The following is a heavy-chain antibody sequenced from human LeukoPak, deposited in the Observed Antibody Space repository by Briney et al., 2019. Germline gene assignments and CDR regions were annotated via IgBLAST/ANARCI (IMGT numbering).Heavy chain of an antibody. J-gene: IGHJ4*02. CDR2: INIDGSST. CDR3: AREITTNGGRYFDY. Sequence: SGFXXXNYWMHWVRQAPGKGLVWVSRINIDGSSTNNADSVKGRFTISRDNAKNTLYLQMNSLRAEDTAVYYCAREITTNGGRYFDYWGQGTLVTVSS. V-gene: IGHV3-74*01. D-gene: IGHD7-27*01. CDR1: GFXXXNYW.